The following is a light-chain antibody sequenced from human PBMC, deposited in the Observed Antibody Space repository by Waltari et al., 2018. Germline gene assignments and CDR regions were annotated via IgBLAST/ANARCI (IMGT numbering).Light chain of an antibody. J-gene: IGLJ3*02. CDR2: DGT. V-gene: IGLV2-8*01. CDR3: SSFAGSDNLGV. CDR1: TSDVGPYNY. Sequence: QSALTQPPSASGSPGQSVTISCTGTTSDVGPYNYVSWYQKHPGKAPKLIIYDGTERPSGVPNRFSGSKSGNTASLTVSGLQADDEADYYCSSFAGSDNLGVFGGVTKLTVL.